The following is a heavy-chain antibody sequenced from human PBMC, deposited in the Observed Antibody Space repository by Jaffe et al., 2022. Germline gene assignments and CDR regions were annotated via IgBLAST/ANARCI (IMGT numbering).Heavy chain of an antibody. CDR3: ARVVRGVIGARNYYMDV. Sequence: QVQLQESGPGLVKPSETLSLTCAVSGYSISSGYYWGWIRQPPGKGLEWIGSIYHSGSTYYNPSLKSRVTISVDTSKNQFSLKLSSVTAADTAVYYCARVVRGVIGARNYYMDVWGKGTTVTVSS. D-gene: IGHD3-10*01. CDR1: GYSISSGYY. V-gene: IGHV4-38-2*01. CDR2: IYHSGST. J-gene: IGHJ6*03.